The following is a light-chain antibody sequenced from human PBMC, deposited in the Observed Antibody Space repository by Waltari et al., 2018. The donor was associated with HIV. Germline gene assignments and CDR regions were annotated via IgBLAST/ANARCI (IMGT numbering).Light chain of an antibody. J-gene: IGLJ2*01. V-gene: IGLV3-25*03. CDR2: KDS. Sequence: SYELTQPPSVSVSPGQTDRITCSGDALSKQYAYWYQQKPGQAPMLVIYKDSERPSGIPERFSGSSSGKTITLTISGVQAEDEADYYCQSPDSSGTYVGFGGGTKLTVL. CDR1: ALSKQY. CDR3: QSPDSSGTYVG.